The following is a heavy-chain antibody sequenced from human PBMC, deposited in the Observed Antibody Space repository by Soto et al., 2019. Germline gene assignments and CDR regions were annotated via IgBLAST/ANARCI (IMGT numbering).Heavy chain of an antibody. CDR1: GYTFTGYY. CDR3: AKGGAIVAAGTRVYLYNAMDV. D-gene: IGHD1-26*01. CDR2: INPNWGDT. J-gene: IGHJ6*02. Sequence: QVQLVQSGTEVKRPGDSVKVSCKASGYTFTGYYVHWVRQAPGQGREWMGWINPNWGDTYLAQRFQGRVTMNRDTSIGTAYMELRGLTSDDTAEYYCAKGGAIVAAGTRVYLYNAMDVWGQGTTVTVSS. V-gene: IGHV1-2*02.